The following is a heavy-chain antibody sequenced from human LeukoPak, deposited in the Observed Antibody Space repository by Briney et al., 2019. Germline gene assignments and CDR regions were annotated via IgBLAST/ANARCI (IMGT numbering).Heavy chain of an antibody. V-gene: IGHV3-30*18. D-gene: IGHD5-18*01. Sequence: PGGSLRLSCAASGFTFSSYGMHWVRQAPGKELEWVAVISYDGSNKYYADSVKGRFTISRDNSKNTLYLQMNSLSAEDTAVYYCGKDLTYSCDYWGQGTLVTVSS. J-gene: IGHJ4*02. CDR2: ISYDGSNK. CDR3: GKDLTYSCDY. CDR1: GFTFSSYG.